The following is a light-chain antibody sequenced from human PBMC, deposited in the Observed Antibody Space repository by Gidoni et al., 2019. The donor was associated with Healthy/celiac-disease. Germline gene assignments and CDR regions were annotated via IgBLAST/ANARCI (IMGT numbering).Light chain of an antibody. V-gene: IGKV1-39*01. CDR2: AAA. CDR1: QSISSY. J-gene: IGKJ3*01. CDR3: QQSYRTPLT. Sequence: EIQMTQSPSSLSASVGDRVTITGRASQSISSYLNWYQQKPGKAPKLLIYAAASLQSGVPSRFSGSGSGTDFTLTISSLQPEDFATYYFQQSYRTPLTFGPXTNVDIK.